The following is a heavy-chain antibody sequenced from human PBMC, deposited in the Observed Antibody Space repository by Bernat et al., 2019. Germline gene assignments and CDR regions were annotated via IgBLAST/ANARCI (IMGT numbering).Heavy chain of an antibody. CDR3: ARGYTLGY. V-gene: IGHV3-7*03. CDR2: IKQDGSEK. J-gene: IGHJ4*02. Sequence: EVQLVESGGGLVQPGGSLRLFCAASGFTFSSHWMNWVRQAPGKGLEWVANIKQDGSEKYYVDSVKGRFTISRDNAKNSLYLQMNSLRAEDTAVYYCARGYTLGYWGQGALVTVSS. CDR1: GFTFSSHW. D-gene: IGHD5-12*01.